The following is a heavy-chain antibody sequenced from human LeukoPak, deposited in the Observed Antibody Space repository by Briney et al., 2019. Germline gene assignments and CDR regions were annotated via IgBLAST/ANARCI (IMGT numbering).Heavy chain of an antibody. CDR2: IWSDGNKQ. CDR3: ANKDY. CDR1: GLIFSNYG. Sequence: GGSLRLSCAASGLIFSNYGMHWVRQAPGKGLEWVSFIWSDGNKQNYADSVKGRFTITRDNSKNTVYLQMNSLRVEDTAVYYCANKDYWGQGTPVTVSS. V-gene: IGHV3-30*02. J-gene: IGHJ4*02.